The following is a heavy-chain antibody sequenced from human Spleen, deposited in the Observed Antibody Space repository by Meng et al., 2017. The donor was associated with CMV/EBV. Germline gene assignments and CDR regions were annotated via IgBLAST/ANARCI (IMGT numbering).Heavy chain of an antibody. V-gene: IGHV1-69*05. CDR2: IIPIFGTA. D-gene: IGHD3-22*01. CDR3: ARERGYYDSSGYFSQH. CDR1: GNVSSYA. J-gene: IGHJ1*01. Sequence: GNVSSYAISWVRQAPGQGLEWMGGIIPIFGTANYEQKFQGRVTITTDESTSTAYMELSSLRSEDTAVYYCARERGYYDSSGYFSQHWGQGTLVTVSS.